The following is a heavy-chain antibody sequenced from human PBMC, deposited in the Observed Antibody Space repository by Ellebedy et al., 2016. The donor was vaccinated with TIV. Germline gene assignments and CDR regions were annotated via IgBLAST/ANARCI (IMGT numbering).Heavy chain of an antibody. J-gene: IGHJ4*02. CDR2: ISGSGVST. Sequence: GGSLRLSXVASGFTFNTYTMNWVRQAPGKGLEWVSAISGSGVSTYYADSVKGRFTISRDNSKNTVYLQMNSLGGGDTAGYYCAISWVGGSGSRTSDYWGQGILVTVSS. CDR1: GFTFNTYT. D-gene: IGHD3-10*01. CDR3: AISWVGGSGSRTSDY. V-gene: IGHV3-23*01.